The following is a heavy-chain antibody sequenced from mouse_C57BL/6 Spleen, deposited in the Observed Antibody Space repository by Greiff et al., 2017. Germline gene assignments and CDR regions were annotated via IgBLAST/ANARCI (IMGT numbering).Heavy chain of an antibody. V-gene: IGHV1-82*01. J-gene: IGHJ2*01. CDR3: SRGNYDCGSNYFDY. Sequence: QVQLQQSGPELVKPGASVKISCKASGYAFSSSWMNWVKQRPGKGLEWIGRIYPGDGDTNYNGKFKGKATLTADKSSSTAYMQLSSLTSEDSAVSVYSRGNYDCGSNYFDYWGQGTTLTVSS. CDR1: GYAFSSSW. CDR2: IYPGDGDT. D-gene: IGHD2-4*01.